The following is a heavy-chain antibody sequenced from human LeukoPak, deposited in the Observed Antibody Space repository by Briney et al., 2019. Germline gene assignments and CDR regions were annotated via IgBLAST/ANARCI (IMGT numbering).Heavy chain of an antibody. V-gene: IGHV3-66*01. CDR2: IYSGGST. Sequence: GGSLRLSCAASGFTVSSNYMSWVRQAPGKGLEWVSVIYSGGSTYYADSVKGRFTISGDNSKNTLYLQMNSLRAEDTAVYYCARVSHPVPAAILNGAFDIWGQGTMVTVSS. CDR3: ARVSHPVPAAILNGAFDI. CDR1: GFTVSSNY. J-gene: IGHJ3*02. D-gene: IGHD2-2*01.